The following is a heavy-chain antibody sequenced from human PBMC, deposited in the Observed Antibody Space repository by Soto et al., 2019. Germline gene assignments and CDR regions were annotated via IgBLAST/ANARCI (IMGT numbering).Heavy chain of an antibody. CDR2: ISYDGSNK. Sequence: PGGSLRLSCAASGFNFSSYGMHWVRQAPGKGLEWVAVISYDGSNKYYADSVKGRFTISRDNSKNTLYLQMNSLRAEDTAVYYCAKDHLGWGSGWDDPVYYYYGMDVWGQGTTVTVSS. D-gene: IGHD6-19*01. V-gene: IGHV3-30*18. CDR1: GFNFSSYG. CDR3: AKDHLGWGSGWDDPVYYYYGMDV. J-gene: IGHJ6*02.